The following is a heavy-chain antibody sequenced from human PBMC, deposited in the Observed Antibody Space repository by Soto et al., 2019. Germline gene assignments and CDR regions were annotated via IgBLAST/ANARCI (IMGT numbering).Heavy chain of an antibody. J-gene: IGHJ3*02. CDR3: ARDRRPYYDFWGRYQNDAFDI. D-gene: IGHD3-3*01. V-gene: IGHV1-18*01. Sequence: QVQLVQSGAEVKKPGASVKVSCKASGYTFTSYGISWVRQAPGQGLEWMGWISAYNGNTNYAQKPQRRVTMTTDPPASRAYIELRSLRSDDTAVYYCARDRRPYYDFWGRYQNDAFDIWGQGTIVTVSS. CDR1: GYTFTSYG. CDR2: ISAYNGNT.